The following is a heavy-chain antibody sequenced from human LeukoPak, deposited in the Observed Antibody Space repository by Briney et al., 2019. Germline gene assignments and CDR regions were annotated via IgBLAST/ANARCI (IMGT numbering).Heavy chain of an antibody. J-gene: IGHJ3*02. D-gene: IGHD3-16*02. Sequence: PSETLSLTCAVYGGSFSDNYWTWIRQPPGKGLEWIGEIYHSGRKKYNPSLKSRVTISVDTSKNQFSLQLDSVAAADTAVYYGARGRGVVYRGLFGIWGQGTVVTVSS. CDR1: GGSFSDNY. CDR3: ARGRGVVYRGLFGI. CDR2: IYHSGRK. V-gene: IGHV4-34*01.